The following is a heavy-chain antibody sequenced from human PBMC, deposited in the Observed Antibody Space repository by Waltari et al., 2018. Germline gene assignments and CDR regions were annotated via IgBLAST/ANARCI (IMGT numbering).Heavy chain of an antibody. CDR3: ARAGVATIKIFGY. D-gene: IGHD5-12*01. J-gene: IGHJ4*02. CDR2: INHSGST. Sequence: QVQLQQWGAGLLKPSETLSLTCAVYGGSFSGYYWSWIRQPPGKGLEWIGEINHSGSTNYNPSLKSRVTISVDTSKNQFSLKLSSVTAADTAVYYCARAGVATIKIFGYWGQGTLVTVSS. CDR1: GGSFSGYY. V-gene: IGHV4-34*01.